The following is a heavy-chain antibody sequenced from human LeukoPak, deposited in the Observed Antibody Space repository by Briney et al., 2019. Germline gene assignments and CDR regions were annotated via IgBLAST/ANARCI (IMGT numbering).Heavy chain of an antibody. V-gene: IGHV1-18*01. J-gene: IGHJ4*02. D-gene: IGHD6-19*01. CDR1: GYTFTSYG. Sequence: ASVKVSCKASGYTFTSYGISWVRQAPGQGLEWMGWISAYNGNTNYAQKLQGRVTMTTDTSTSTAYMELRSLRSDDTAVYYCARDHSGWYEGTGNYWGQGTLVTVSS. CDR3: ARDHSGWYEGTGNY. CDR2: ISAYNGNT.